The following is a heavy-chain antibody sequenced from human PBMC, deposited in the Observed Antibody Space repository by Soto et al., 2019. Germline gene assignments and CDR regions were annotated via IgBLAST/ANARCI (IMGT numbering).Heavy chain of an antibody. CDR3: AKGGADFYSSYGLAV. D-gene: IGHD1-26*01. CDR2: IGSDKNYR. V-gene: IGHV3-21*01. Sequence: GGSLRLSCVASGFMFSGYNMIWVRQAPGKGLEWVSSIGSDKNYRNYADPVKGRFTTSRDNAQNSLFLEMNSLRPEDTAVYFCAKGGADFYSSYGLAVWGQGTTVTVSS. CDR1: GFMFSGYN. J-gene: IGHJ6*02.